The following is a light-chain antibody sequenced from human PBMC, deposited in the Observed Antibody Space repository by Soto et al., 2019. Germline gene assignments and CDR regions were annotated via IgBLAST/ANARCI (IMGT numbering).Light chain of an antibody. J-gene: IGKJ1*01. V-gene: IGKV3-20*01. Sequence: EILLTQSPGTLSLSPGERATLSCGASQSVSSTYLAWYQQKPGKAPRLLIYGASSRATGIPNRFSGSGSGTDFTLTISRLEPEDFAVYYCQQYDNLSWTFGQGTQVDIK. CDR1: QSVSSTY. CDR2: GAS. CDR3: QQYDNLSWT.